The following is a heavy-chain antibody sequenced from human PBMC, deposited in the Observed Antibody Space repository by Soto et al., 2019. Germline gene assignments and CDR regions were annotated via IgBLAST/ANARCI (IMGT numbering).Heavy chain of an antibody. D-gene: IGHD1-7*01. Sequence: ASVKVSCKASGYTFTGYYMHWVRQAPGQGLEWMGWINPNSGGTNYAQKFQGWVTMTRDTSISTAYMELSRLRSDDTAVYYCAREAQLDLLYGMDVWGQGTTVTVSS. CDR3: AREAQLDLLYGMDV. CDR1: GYTFTGYY. V-gene: IGHV1-2*04. CDR2: INPNSGGT. J-gene: IGHJ6*02.